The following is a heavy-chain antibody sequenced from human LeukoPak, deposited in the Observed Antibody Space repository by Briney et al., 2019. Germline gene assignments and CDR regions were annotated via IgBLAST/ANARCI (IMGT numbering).Heavy chain of an antibody. CDR3: ARGSSSNSWYFDY. V-gene: IGHV6-1*01. D-gene: IGHD6-13*01. J-gene: IGHJ4*02. Sequence: SQTLSLTCAISGDSVSSNSATWTWIRQSPSRGLEWLGRTYYRSKWYNDYAVSVKSRIIINPDTSKNQFSLQLNSVTPEDTAVYYCARGSSSNSWYFDYWGQGTLVTVSS. CDR1: GDSVSSNSAT. CDR2: TYYRSKWYN.